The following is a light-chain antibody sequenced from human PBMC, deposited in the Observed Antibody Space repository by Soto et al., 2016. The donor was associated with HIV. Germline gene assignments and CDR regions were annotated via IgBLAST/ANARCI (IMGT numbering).Light chain of an antibody. Sequence: LTQPPSVSVAPRKTASITCGGNNIGGKSVHWYQQKPGQAPVLVVYDNNDRPSGVPERFSGSNSGNTATLTISSVEAGDEADYFCQVWDSSSDVVFGGGTKLTVL. CDR3: QVWDSSSDVV. J-gene: IGLJ2*01. V-gene: IGLV3-21*03. CDR1: NIGGKS. CDR2: DNN.